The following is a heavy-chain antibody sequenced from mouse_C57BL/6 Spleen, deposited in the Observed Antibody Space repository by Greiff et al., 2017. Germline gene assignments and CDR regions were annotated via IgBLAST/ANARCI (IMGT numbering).Heavy chain of an antibody. CDR2: IHPNSGST. V-gene: IGHV1-64*01. CDR1: GYTFTSYW. Sequence: QVQLQQPGAELVKPGASVKLSCKASGYTFTSYWMHWVKQRPGQGLEWIGMIHPNSGSTNYNEKFKSKATLTVDKSSSTAYMQLSSLTSEDSAVYYCARSHQYYGSSPHAMDYWGQGTSVTVSS. CDR3: ARSHQYYGSSPHAMDY. J-gene: IGHJ4*01. D-gene: IGHD1-1*01.